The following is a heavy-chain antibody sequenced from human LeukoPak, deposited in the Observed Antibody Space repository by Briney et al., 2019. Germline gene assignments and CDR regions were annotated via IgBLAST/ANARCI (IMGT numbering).Heavy chain of an antibody. Sequence: ASVKVSCKASGYTFTNSAINWVRQAPGQRLEWMGWINPGNGDTVYSQKLQGRVTITRDTSATTAYMELSSLTSEDTAVYYCASRPGIAVAGFDFWGQGTLVTVSS. D-gene: IGHD6-19*01. CDR3: ASRPGIAVAGFDF. CDR2: INPGNGDT. V-gene: IGHV1-3*01. J-gene: IGHJ4*02. CDR1: GYTFTNSA.